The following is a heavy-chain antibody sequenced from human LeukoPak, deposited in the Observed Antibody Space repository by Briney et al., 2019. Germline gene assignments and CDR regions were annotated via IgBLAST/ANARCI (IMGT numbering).Heavy chain of an antibody. CDR2: ISAYNGNT. Sequence: VASVKVSCKASGYTFTSYGISWVRQAPGQGLEWMGWISAYNGNTNYAQKLQGRVTMTTDTSTSTAYMELRSLRSDDTAVYYCAREAAGTSRYYYMDVWGKGTTVTVSS. D-gene: IGHD6-13*01. J-gene: IGHJ6*03. V-gene: IGHV1-18*01. CDR1: GYTFTSYG. CDR3: AREAAGTSRYYYMDV.